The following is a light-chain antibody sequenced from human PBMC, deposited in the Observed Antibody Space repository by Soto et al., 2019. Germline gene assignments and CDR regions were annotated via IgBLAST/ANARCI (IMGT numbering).Light chain of an antibody. Sequence: EIVLTQSPATLSLSPGERATLSCRASQSVSNYLVWYQQKPGQAPRLLIFDASNSATGILARFSGSGSGAEVTLTIINREDEDSSVYYFQQRSNCPPVTFGQGTKLEIK. CDR3: QQRSNCPPVT. CDR1: QSVSNY. CDR2: DAS. J-gene: IGKJ2*01. V-gene: IGKV3-11*01.